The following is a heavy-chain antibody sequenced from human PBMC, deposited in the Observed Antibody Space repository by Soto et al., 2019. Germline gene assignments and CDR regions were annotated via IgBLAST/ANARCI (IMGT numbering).Heavy chain of an antibody. D-gene: IGHD3-16*02. V-gene: IGHV3-15*01. Sequence: EVQLVESGGGLVKPGGSLRLSCAASGFTFSNAWMSWVRQAPGKGLEWVGRIKSKTDGGTTDYAAPVKGRFTISRDDSKNTLYLQMNRLKTEDTAVYYCTTDDYIWGSYRPEFDYWGQGTLVTVSS. CDR1: GFTFSNAW. J-gene: IGHJ4*02. CDR3: TTDDYIWGSYRPEFDY. CDR2: IKSKTDGGTT.